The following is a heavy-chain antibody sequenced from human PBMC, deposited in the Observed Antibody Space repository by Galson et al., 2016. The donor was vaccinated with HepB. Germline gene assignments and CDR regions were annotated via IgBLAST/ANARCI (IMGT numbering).Heavy chain of an antibody. Sequence: LSLTCTVSGGSISSGGYYWSWIRQHPGKGLEWIGYIYHSGSTYYNPSLKSRVSISVDTSKSQFSLKLNYVTTADTAVYYCARVHYDYGSPSCIDSWGRGILVTVS. J-gene: IGHJ5*01. CDR3: ARVHYDYGSPSCIDS. D-gene: IGHD3-10*01. CDR1: GGSISSGGYY. V-gene: IGHV4-31*03. CDR2: IYHSGST.